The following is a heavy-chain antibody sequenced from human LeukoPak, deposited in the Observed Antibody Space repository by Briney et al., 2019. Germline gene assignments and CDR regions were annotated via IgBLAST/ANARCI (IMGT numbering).Heavy chain of an antibody. D-gene: IGHD4-17*01. V-gene: IGHV3-53*01. CDR3: ARVHYGDYGLWWFDP. Sequence: AVSLRLSCAAYGFTASSNYMSWVRQAPGKGLEWVSDIYSGGSTYCADSGKRRFTISRDNPKTTLYLQMNSLRAEDTAVYYCARVHYGDYGLWWFDPWGQGNLVTVSS. CDR2: IYSGGST. CDR1: GFTASSNY. J-gene: IGHJ5*02.